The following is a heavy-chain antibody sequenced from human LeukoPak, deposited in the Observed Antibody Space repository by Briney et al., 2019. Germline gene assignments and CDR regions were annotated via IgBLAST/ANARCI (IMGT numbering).Heavy chain of an antibody. CDR2: IDYDSSHI. Sequence: PGGSLWLSCAASGFTFSTSAMNWVRQVPGKGLEWVSSIDYDSSHIYYAASVRGRFTISRDNTRNSLYLQMNSLRAEDSAVYYCARGTSYDFWSGYPDAPHFDYWGQGTLVTVSS. CDR3: ARGTSYDFWSGYPDAPHFDY. V-gene: IGHV3-21*01. CDR1: GFTFSTSA. J-gene: IGHJ4*02. D-gene: IGHD3-3*01.